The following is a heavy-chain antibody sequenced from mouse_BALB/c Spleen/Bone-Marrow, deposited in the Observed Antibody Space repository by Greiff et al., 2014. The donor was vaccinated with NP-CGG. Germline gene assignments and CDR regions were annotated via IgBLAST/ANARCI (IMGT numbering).Heavy chain of an antibody. J-gene: IGHJ2*01. D-gene: IGHD2-1*01. CDR3: ARPDGNYESYFDY. Sequence: VKLQESGPELVKPGASVKMSCKASGYTFTSCYIHWVKQSPGQGLEWIGWIYHGDGSTEYNEKFKGKTTLTADKSSSTAYMLLSSLTSEDSAIYFCARPDGNYESYFDYWGQGTTLTVSS. V-gene: IGHV1S56*01. CDR2: IYHGDGST. CDR1: GYTFTSCY.